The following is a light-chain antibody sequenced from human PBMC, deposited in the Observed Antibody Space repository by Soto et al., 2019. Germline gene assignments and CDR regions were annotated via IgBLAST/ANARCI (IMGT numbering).Light chain of an antibody. CDR3: QQLNSYPFT. CDR1: QGISSY. CDR2: AAS. J-gene: IGKJ4*01. V-gene: IGKV1-9*01. Sequence: DNQLTQSPSFLSASVRNRNTNTFRASQGISSYLAWYQQKPGKAPKLLIYAASTLQSGVPSRFSGSGSGAEFTLTISSLQPEDFATYYCQQLNSYPFTFGGGTKVDIK.